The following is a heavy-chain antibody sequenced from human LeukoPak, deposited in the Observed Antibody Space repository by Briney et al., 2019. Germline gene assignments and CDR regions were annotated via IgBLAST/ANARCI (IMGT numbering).Heavy chain of an antibody. CDR3: ARATVTPGGWFDP. CDR1: GYSFTSYW. V-gene: IGHV5-51*01. Sequence: HGESLKISCKGSGYSFTSYWIGWVRQMPGKGLEWMGIIYPGDSDTRYSPSFQGQVTISADKSISTAYLQWSSLKASDTAMYYCARATVTPGGWFDPWGQGTLVTVSS. CDR2: IYPGDSDT. D-gene: IGHD4-17*01. J-gene: IGHJ5*02.